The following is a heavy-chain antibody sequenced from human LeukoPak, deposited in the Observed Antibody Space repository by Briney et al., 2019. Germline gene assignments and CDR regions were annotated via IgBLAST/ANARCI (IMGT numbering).Heavy chain of an antibody. CDR1: GVSINGYY. J-gene: IGHJ3*02. CDR2: IYYSGSS. D-gene: IGHD7-27*01. Sequence: SETLSLTCTVSGVSINGYYWSWIRQPPGKGLEWIGYIYYSGSSNNNPSLKSRVTISVDTSKNQFSLQLNSVTPEDTAVYYCARGPPGDAFDIWGQGTMVTVSS. V-gene: IGHV4-59*12. CDR3: ARGPPGDAFDI.